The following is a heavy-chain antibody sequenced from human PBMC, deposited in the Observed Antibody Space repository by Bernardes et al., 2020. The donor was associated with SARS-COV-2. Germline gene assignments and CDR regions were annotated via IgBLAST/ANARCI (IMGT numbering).Heavy chain of an antibody. D-gene: IGHD4-17*01. CDR1: GFTFSSYW. V-gene: IGHV3-7*03. Sequence: GGSLRLSCAASGFTFSSYWMSWVRQAPGKGLEWVANIKQDGSEKYYVDSVKGRFTISRDNAKNSLYLQMNSLRAEDTAVYYCARAWLGLRGFFDFWGQGTLVTVSS. CDR3: ARAWLGLRGFFDF. CDR2: IKQDGSEK. J-gene: IGHJ4*02.